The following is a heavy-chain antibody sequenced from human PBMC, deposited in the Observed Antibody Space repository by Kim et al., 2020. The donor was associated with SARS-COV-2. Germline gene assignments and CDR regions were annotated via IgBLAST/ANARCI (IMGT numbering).Heavy chain of an antibody. J-gene: IGHJ4*02. CDR2: ISVYNGNT. D-gene: IGHD3-22*01. CDR3: ARDQFYFDSAGDGAFES. V-gene: IGHV1-18*04. Sequence: ASVKVSCKAAGYTFSNSAITWVRQAPGQGLEWMGWISVYNGNTKYAQRLQGRVTMTTDTSTNTAYMELRSLRYDDTAFYYCARDQFYFDSAGDGAFESWGQGTLVTVSS. CDR1: GYTFSNSA.